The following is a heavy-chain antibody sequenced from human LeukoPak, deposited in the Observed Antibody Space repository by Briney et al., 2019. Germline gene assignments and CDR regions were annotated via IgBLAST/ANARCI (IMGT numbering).Heavy chain of an antibody. J-gene: IGHJ4*02. CDR1: GFTFSSYA. CDR2: ISGSGGST. Sequence: GGSLRLSCAASGFTFSSYAMSWVRQAPGKGLEWVSAISGSGGSTYYADSVKGRFTISRDNSKNTLYLQMNSLRAEDTAVYYCAKGRDLWFGELSVTYGYWGQGTLVTVSS. D-gene: IGHD3-10*01. CDR3: AKGRDLWFGELSVTYGY. V-gene: IGHV3-23*01.